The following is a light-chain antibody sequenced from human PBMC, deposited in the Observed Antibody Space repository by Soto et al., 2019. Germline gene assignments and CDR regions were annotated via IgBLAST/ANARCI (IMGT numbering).Light chain of an antibody. J-gene: IGKJ4*01. CDR1: QGVGRD. CDR2: HAS. V-gene: IGKV1-6*01. Sequence: AIQMTQSPASLSASVGDTVIITCRASQGVGRDLGWYQQKPRKAPRLLIYHASTLLSGVPSRFSGSGSGTDFTLTIASLQPEDFATYFCLQDYSNPLTFCGGTKVENK. CDR3: LQDYSNPLT.